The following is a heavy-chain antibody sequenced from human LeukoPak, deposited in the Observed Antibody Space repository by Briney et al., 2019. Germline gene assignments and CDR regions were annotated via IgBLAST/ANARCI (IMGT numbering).Heavy chain of an antibody. V-gene: IGHV3-33*08. Sequence: GGSLRLSCAASGFTFSSYSMNWVRQAPGKGLEWVAVIWYDGSNKYYADSVKGRFTISRDNSKNTLYLQMNSLRAEDTAVYYCARPRGYYDSSGYDYWGQGTLVTVSS. J-gene: IGHJ4*02. CDR2: IWYDGSNK. D-gene: IGHD3-22*01. CDR3: ARPRGYYDSSGYDY. CDR1: GFTFSSYS.